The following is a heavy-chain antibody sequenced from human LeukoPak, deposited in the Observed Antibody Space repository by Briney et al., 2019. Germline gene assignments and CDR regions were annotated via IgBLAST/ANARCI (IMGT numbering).Heavy chain of an antibody. CDR2: ISSSGSTI. J-gene: IGHJ4*02. D-gene: IGHD6-19*01. CDR3: ARDRPSYSSGWYTGNGGAPLEAY. Sequence: PGGSLRLSCAASGFTFSDYYMSWIRQAPGKGLEWVSYISSSGSTIYYADSVKGRFTISRDNAKNSLYLQMNSLRAEDTAVYYCARDRPSYSSGWYTGNGGAPLEAYWGQGTLVTVSS. CDR1: GFTFSDYY. V-gene: IGHV3-11*01.